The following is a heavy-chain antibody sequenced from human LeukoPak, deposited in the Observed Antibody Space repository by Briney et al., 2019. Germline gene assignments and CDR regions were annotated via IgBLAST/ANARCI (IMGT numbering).Heavy chain of an antibody. CDR1: GGSISSYY. CDR3: ARVRGTSLRYYYYMDV. J-gene: IGHJ6*03. D-gene: IGHD2-2*01. CDR2: IYTSGST. Sequence: SETLSLTCTVSGGSISSYYWSWIRQPAGKGLEGIGRIYTSGSTNYNPSLKSRVTMSVDTSKNQFSLKLSSVTAADTAVYYCARVRGTSLRYYYYMDVWGKGTTVTVSS. V-gene: IGHV4-4*07.